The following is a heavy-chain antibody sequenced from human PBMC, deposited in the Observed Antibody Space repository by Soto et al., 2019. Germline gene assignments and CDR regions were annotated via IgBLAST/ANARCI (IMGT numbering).Heavy chain of an antibody. CDR2: IDWDDDK. J-gene: IGHJ4*02. D-gene: IGHD3-10*01. Sequence: SGPTLVNPTQTLTLTCTFSGFSLSTSGMCVSRIRQPPGKALEWLALIDWDDDKYYSTSLKTRLTISKDTSKNQVVLTMTNMDPVDTATYYCARLQYYYGSGSYYPQRVFDYWGQGTLVTVSS. V-gene: IGHV2-70*01. CDR1: GFSLSTSGMC. CDR3: ARLQYYYGSGSYYPQRVFDY.